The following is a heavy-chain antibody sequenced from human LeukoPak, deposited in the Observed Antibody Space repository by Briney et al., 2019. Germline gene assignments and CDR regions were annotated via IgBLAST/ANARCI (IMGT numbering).Heavy chain of an antibody. Sequence: GGSLRLSCAASGFTFDDYAMHWVRQAPGKGLEWVSVIYSGGSTYYADSVKGRFTISRGNSKNTLYLQMNSLRAEDTAVYYCARDGPKVTLFGVVIFDYWGQGTLVTVSS. CDR1: GFTFDDYA. J-gene: IGHJ4*02. CDR3: ARDGPKVTLFGVVIFDY. CDR2: IYSGGST. V-gene: IGHV3-66*01. D-gene: IGHD3-3*01.